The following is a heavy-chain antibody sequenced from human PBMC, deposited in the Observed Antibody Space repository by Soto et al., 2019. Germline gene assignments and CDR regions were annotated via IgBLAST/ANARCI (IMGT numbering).Heavy chain of an antibody. CDR1: GYTFTSYY. V-gene: IGHV1-46*01. D-gene: IGHD3-22*01. CDR2: INPSGGST. J-gene: IGHJ4*02. CDR3: ARGDKWFGFDY. Sequence: ASVTVSCQASGYTFTSYYMHWVRQAPGQGLEWMGIINPSGGSTSYAQKFQGRVTMTRDTSTSTVYMELSSLRSEDTAVYYCARGDKWFGFDYWGQGTLVTVSS.